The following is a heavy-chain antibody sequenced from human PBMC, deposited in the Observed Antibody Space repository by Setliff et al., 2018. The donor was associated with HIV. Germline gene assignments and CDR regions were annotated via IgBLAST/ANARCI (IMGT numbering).Heavy chain of an antibody. J-gene: IGHJ4*02. D-gene: IGHD3-22*01. CDR1: GGTSVTYA. CDR2: IVIG. Sequence: SVKVSCKASGGTSVTYAINWVRQAPGQGLEWMGGIVIGNYAQKFQGRVTITADESTSTAYMELSSLTSDDTAVYYCARGNDYVSSGYYLDWGQGTLVTVAS. CDR3: ARGNDYVSSGYYLD. V-gene: IGHV1-69*10.